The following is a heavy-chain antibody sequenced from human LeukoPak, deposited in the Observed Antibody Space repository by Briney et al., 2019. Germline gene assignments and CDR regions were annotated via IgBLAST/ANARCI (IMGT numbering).Heavy chain of an antibody. CDR1: GFTFSSYA. CDR2: ISGSGGST. CDR3: AKDSAMIVVVIMVY. V-gene: IGHV3-23*01. Sequence: GGSLRLSCAASGFTFSSYAMSWVRQAPGKGLEWVSAISGSGGSTYYADSVKGRFTISRDNSKNTLYLQMNSLRAEDTAEYYCAKDSAMIVVVIMVYWGQGTLVTVSS. D-gene: IGHD3-22*01. J-gene: IGHJ4*02.